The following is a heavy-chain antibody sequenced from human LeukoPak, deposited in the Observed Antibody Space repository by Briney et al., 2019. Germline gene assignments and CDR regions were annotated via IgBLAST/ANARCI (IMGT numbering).Heavy chain of an antibody. CDR1: GGSISSGGYY. CDR2: IYHSGST. J-gene: IGHJ4*02. Sequence: PSQTLSLTCTVSGGSISSGGYYWSWIRQPPGKGLEWIGYIYHSGSTYYNPSLKSRVTISVDRSKNQFSLKLSSVTAADTAVYYCARDPPQNCGGDCYSRWGQGTLVTVSS. D-gene: IGHD2-21*01. CDR3: ARDPPQNCGGDCYSR. V-gene: IGHV4-30-2*01.